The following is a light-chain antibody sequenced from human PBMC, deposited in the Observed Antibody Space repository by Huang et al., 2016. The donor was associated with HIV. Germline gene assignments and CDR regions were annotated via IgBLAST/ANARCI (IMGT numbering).Light chain of an antibody. CDR1: QSLLHSDGKTY. Sequence: DIVMTQTPLSLSVTPGQPASMSCKSSQSLLHSDGKTYLYWYQQKPGQAPQLLFYEVSRRLSGVSDRLSGSGSGTDFTLKISRVEAEDVGIYYCMQTKQFPLTFGHGTKMEIK. V-gene: IGKV2D-29*01. J-gene: IGKJ1*01. CDR2: EVS. CDR3: MQTKQFPLT.